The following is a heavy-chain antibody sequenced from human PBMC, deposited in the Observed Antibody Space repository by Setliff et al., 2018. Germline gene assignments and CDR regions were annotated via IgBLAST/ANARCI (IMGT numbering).Heavy chain of an antibody. D-gene: IGHD3-3*01. CDR1: GYTFTSYA. CDR2: INSGNGNT. J-gene: IGHJ6*02. V-gene: IGHV1-3*01. CDR3: ARDPRQNYNFWSGYYYYYYYGMDG. Sequence: ASVKVSCKASGYTFTSYAMHWVRQAPGQRLEWMGWINSGNGNTKYSQKFQGRVTITRDTSSSTAYMELSSLRSEDTAVYYCARDPRQNYNFWSGYYYYYYYGMDGWGQGTTVTVSS.